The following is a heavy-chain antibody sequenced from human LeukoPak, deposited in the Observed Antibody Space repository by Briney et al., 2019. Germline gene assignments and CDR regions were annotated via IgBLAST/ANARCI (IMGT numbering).Heavy chain of an antibody. D-gene: IGHD1-26*01. CDR3: ARHESAVGALFY. Sequence: NPSETLSLTCTVSGGSISGYYWSWIRQPPGKGLEWIGYIYYSGSTNYNPSLKSRLTISVDTSRNQFSLNLRSVTAADTAVYYCARHESAVGALFYWGQGTLVTVSS. CDR1: GGSISGYY. J-gene: IGHJ4*02. CDR2: IYYSGST. V-gene: IGHV4-59*08.